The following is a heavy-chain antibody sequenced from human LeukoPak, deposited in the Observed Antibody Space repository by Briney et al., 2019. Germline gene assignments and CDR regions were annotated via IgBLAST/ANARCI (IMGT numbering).Heavy chain of an antibody. J-gene: IGHJ4*02. Sequence: GGSLRLSCAASGFTFSNDWMNWIRQAPGKGLEWVGRIKSKTDGGTTDYAAPVKGRFTISRDDSKNTLYLQMNSLKTEDTAVYYCTTATKSGTYSRGYWGQGTLVTVSS. D-gene: IGHD1-26*01. V-gene: IGHV3-15*01. CDR3: TTATKSGTYSRGY. CDR2: IKSKTDGGTT. CDR1: GFTFSNDW.